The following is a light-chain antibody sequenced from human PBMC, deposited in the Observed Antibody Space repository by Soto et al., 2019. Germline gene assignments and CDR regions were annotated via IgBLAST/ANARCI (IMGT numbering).Light chain of an antibody. CDR3: QHRSNWPRT. CDR1: QSVSSY. Sequence: EIVMTQSPATLSTSPGERATLSCRASQSVSSYLAWYQQKPGQAPRLLIYDASNRATGIPARFSGSGSGTDFTLTISSLGPEDFAVYYCQHRSNWPRTFGQGTKVDIK. V-gene: IGKV3-11*01. J-gene: IGKJ1*01. CDR2: DAS.